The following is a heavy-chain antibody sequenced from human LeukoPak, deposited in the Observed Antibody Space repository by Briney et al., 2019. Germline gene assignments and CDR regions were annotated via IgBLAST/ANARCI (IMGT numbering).Heavy chain of an antibody. CDR3: ARSAIVATISFDY. J-gene: IGHJ4*02. V-gene: IGHV1-18*01. CDR2: ISAYNGNT. D-gene: IGHD5-12*01. Sequence: ASVKVSCKASGGTFSSYAISWVRQAPGQGLEWMGWISAYNGNTNYAQKLQGRVTMTRDTSISTAYMELSRLRSDDTAVYYCARSAIVATISFDYWGQGTLVTVSS. CDR1: GGTFSSYA.